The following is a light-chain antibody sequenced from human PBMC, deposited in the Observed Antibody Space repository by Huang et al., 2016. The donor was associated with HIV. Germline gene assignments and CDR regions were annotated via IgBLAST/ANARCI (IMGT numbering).Light chain of an antibody. Sequence: DIQMTQSPSTLSASVGDRVTITCRASQSINTWLAWYQHKPGKAPKVLIYKASSLKSGVPSRFSGSGSGTEFTLTISSLQPDDSASYYCQQYNSYQYTFGQGTKLEIK. CDR2: KAS. CDR3: QQYNSYQYT. J-gene: IGKJ2*01. CDR1: QSINTW. V-gene: IGKV1-5*03.